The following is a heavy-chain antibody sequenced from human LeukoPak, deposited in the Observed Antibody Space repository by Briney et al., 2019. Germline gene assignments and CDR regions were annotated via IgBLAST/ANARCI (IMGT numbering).Heavy chain of an antibody. CDR1: LGSISSYY. D-gene: IGHD2-15*01. Sequence: SETLSLTCIVSLGSISSYYWSWIRQPPGKGLGWRGYIYYSGSTNYNPSLKRRVGISVDTSKNQFCRKLSSVTAADTAVYYCARVGCSGGSCLLDYWGQGTLVTVSS. CDR3: ARVGCSGGSCLLDY. J-gene: IGHJ4*02. V-gene: IGHV4-59*01. CDR2: IYYSGST.